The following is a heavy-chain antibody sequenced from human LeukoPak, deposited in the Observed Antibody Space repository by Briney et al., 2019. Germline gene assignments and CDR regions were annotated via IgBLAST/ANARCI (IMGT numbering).Heavy chain of an antibody. Sequence: GGSLRLSCAASGFTFSSYWMSWVRQAPGKGLEWVSTIRGSDTRTHYADSVMGRFTISRDNSKNTLYLQMNSLRAEDTAVYYCAKAWWEPFLLFDYWGQGTLVTVSS. V-gene: IGHV3-23*01. D-gene: IGHD1-26*01. J-gene: IGHJ4*02. CDR2: IRGSDTRT. CDR3: AKAWWEPFLLFDY. CDR1: GFTFSSYW.